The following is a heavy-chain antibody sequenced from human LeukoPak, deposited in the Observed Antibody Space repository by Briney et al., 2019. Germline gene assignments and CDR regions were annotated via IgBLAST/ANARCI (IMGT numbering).Heavy chain of an antibody. Sequence: PGGSLRLSCAASGFTVSSNYMSWVRQVPGKGLVWVSRINSDGSSTSYADSVKGRFTISRDNAKNTLYLQMNSLRAEDTAVYYCAASSWFDPWGQGTLVTVSS. CDR1: GFTVSSNY. CDR3: AASSWFDP. V-gene: IGHV3-74*01. CDR2: INSDGSST. J-gene: IGHJ5*02.